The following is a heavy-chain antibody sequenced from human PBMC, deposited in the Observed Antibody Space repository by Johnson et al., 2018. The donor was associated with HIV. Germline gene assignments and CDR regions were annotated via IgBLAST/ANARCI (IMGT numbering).Heavy chain of an antibody. CDR3: ARDGRYCSGGSCPDAFDI. J-gene: IGHJ3*02. V-gene: IGHV3-66*03. CDR2: IYDGGST. Sequence: EVHLVESGGGLIQPGGSLRLSCAASGFTVSSNYMSWVRQPPGKGLEWVSVIYDGGSTYYADSVKGRFTISRDNFKNTLYLQMNSLRAEDTAVYYCARDGRYCSGGSCPDAFDIWGQGKWSPSLQ. CDR1: GFTVSSNY. D-gene: IGHD2-15*01.